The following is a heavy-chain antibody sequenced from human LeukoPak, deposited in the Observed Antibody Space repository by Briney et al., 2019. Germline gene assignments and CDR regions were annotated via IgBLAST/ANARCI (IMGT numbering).Heavy chain of an antibody. CDR3: ARDRGCSSTSCYYYYYMDV. CDR1: GGSISSYY. J-gene: IGHJ6*03. V-gene: IGHV4-59*01. D-gene: IGHD2-2*01. Sequence: SETLSLTCTVSGGSISSYYWSWIRQPPGKGLEWIGYIYYSGSTNYNPSLKSRVTISVDTSKNQFSLKLSSVTAADTAVYYCARDRGCSSTSCYYYYYMDVWGKGTTVTVSS. CDR2: IYYSGST.